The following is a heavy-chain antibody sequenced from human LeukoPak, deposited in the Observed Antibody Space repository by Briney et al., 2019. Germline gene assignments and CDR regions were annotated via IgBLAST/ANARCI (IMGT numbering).Heavy chain of an antibody. D-gene: IGHD2-15*01. CDR3: ARDNGCSGGSCYTTNFDY. J-gene: IGHJ4*02. CDR2: ISSNGGST. Sequence: GGSLRLSGAASGFTFSSYAMHWVRQAPGKGLEYVSAISSNGGSTYYANSVKGRFTISRDNSKNTLYLQMGSLRAEDMAVYYCARDNGCSGGSCYTTNFDYWGQGTLVTVSS. CDR1: GFTFSSYA. V-gene: IGHV3-64*01.